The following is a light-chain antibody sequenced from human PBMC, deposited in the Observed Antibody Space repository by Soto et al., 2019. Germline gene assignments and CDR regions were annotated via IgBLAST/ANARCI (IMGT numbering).Light chain of an antibody. CDR3: QHYNSYSEA. Sequence: EIVMTQSPVTLSVSPGERATLSCRASQSVSSNLAWYQQKPGQAPRLLIYGASTRATGIPARFSGSGSGTEFTLTISSLQPDDFATYYCQHYNSYSEAFGQGTKVELK. V-gene: IGKV3-15*01. CDR2: GAS. J-gene: IGKJ1*01. CDR1: QSVSSN.